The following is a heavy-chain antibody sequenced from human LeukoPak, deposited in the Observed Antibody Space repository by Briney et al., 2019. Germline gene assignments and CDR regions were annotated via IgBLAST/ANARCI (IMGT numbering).Heavy chain of an antibody. CDR3: ARSGRGVDSLYFYMDV. Sequence: GGSLRLSCAASGFTFSPYWMSWVRQAPGKGLEWVTNIKHDGSEKQDGSEKNYVDSVKGRFTISRDNAKNSLYLQMNSLRAEDTAVYYCARSGRGVDSLYFYMDVWGKGTTVTVSS. J-gene: IGHJ6*03. CDR1: GFTFSPYW. D-gene: IGHD3-10*01. V-gene: IGHV3-7*01. CDR2: IKHDGSEKQDGSEK.